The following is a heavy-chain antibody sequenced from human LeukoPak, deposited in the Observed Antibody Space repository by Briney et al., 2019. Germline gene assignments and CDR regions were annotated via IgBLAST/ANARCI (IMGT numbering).Heavy chain of an antibody. CDR1: GGSISSYY. D-gene: IGHD3-22*01. CDR2: IYYSGST. V-gene: IGHV4-59*01. CDR3: ARGYYYDSSGYLRDAFDI. Sequence: SETLSLTCTVSGGSISSYYWSWIRQPAGKGLEWIGYIYYSGSTNYNPSLKSRVTISVDTSKNQFSLKLSAVTAADTAVYYCARGYYYDSSGYLRDAFDIWGQGTMVTVSS. J-gene: IGHJ3*02.